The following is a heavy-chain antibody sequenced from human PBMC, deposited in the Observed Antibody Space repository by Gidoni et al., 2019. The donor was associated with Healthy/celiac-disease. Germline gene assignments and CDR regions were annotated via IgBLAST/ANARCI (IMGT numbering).Heavy chain of an antibody. V-gene: IGHV3-30*04. J-gene: IGHJ4*02. CDR3: ARSDILTGYSFDY. CDR2: ISYDGSNK. D-gene: IGHD3-9*01. CDR1: GFTFSSYA. Sequence: GVVQPGRSLRLSCAASGFTFSSYAMHWVRQAPGKGLEWVAVISYDGSNKYYADSVKGRFTISRDNSKNTLYLQMNSLRAEDTAVYYCARSDILTGYSFDYWGQGTLVTVSS.